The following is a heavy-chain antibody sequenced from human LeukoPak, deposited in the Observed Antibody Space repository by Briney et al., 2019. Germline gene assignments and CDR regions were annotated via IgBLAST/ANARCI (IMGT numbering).Heavy chain of an antibody. D-gene: IGHD6-19*01. CDR1: GFTFDDYD. Sequence: GGSLRLSCAASGFTFDDYDMSWVRQAPGKGLEWVSGINWSGGRTGYEDSVKGRFTISRDNAKNSLYLQMNSLRAEDTAFYYCARDKGSGWYSVFDIRGQGKLATVSS. CDR3: ARDKGSGWYSVFDI. V-gene: IGHV3-20*04. CDR2: INWSGGRT. J-gene: IGHJ3*02.